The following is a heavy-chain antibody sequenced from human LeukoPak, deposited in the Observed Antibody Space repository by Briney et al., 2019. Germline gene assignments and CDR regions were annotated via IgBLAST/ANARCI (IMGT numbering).Heavy chain of an antibody. CDR3: AREIYGDYSHYYYYYYMDV. CDR1: GGSISSSSYY. CDR2: IYTSGST. V-gene: IGHV4-61*02. Sequence: SGTLSLTCTVSGGSISSSSYYWGWIRQPPGKGLEWIGRIYTSGSTNYNPSLKSRVTISVDTSKNQFSLKLSSVTAADTAVYYCAREIYGDYSHYYYYYYMDVWGKGTTVTISS. D-gene: IGHD4-17*01. J-gene: IGHJ6*03.